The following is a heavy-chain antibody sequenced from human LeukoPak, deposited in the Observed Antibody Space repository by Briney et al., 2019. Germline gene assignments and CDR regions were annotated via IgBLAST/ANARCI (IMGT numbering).Heavy chain of an antibody. D-gene: IGHD3-22*01. CDR1: GFTFSTYS. CDR2: ISSSSSTI. CDR3: VRGSTYYDSSGQVPFDY. V-gene: IGHV3-48*01. J-gene: IGHJ4*02. Sequence: AGGSLRLSYAASGFTFSTYSMNWVRQAPGKGLEWVSYISSSSSTIYYADSVKGRFTISRDNAKNSLYLQMNSLRAEDTAVYYCVRGSTYYDSSGQVPFDYWGQGTLVTVSS.